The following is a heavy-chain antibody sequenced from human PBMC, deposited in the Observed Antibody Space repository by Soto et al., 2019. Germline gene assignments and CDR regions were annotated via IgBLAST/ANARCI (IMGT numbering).Heavy chain of an antibody. CDR1: GFSLSTGGVG. CDR3: AHSYGYLLS. D-gene: IGHD5-18*01. J-gene: IGHJ4*02. CDR2: IYWDDDK. Sequence: QITLKESGPTLVKPTQTLTLTCTFSGFSLSTGGVGVGWIRQPPGKALEWLALIYWDDDKRYSPSLKSRLTITKDTSKNQEVLTMTNMDPVDTATYYCAHSYGYLLSWGQGTLVTVSS. V-gene: IGHV2-5*02.